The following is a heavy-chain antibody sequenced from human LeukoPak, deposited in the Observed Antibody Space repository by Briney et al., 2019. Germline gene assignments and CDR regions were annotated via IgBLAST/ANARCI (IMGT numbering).Heavy chain of an antibody. CDR2: ISGSGGST. J-gene: IGHJ4*02. V-gene: IGHV3-23*01. CDR3: AKDKSSRDDFWSGIDY. Sequence: GGSLRLSCAASGFTFSSYAMSWVRQAPGKGLEWVSAISGSGGSTYYADSVKGRFTISRDNPKNTLYPQMNSLRAEDTAVYYCAKDKSSRDDFWSGIDYWGQGTLVTVSS. D-gene: IGHD3-3*01. CDR1: GFTFSSYA.